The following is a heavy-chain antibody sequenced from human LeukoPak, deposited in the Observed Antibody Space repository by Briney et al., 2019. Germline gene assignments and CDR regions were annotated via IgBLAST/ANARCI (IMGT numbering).Heavy chain of an antibody. J-gene: IGHJ4*02. CDR2: MSTSGSS. V-gene: IGHV4-4*07. CDR3: ARVNSSGSFHDY. D-gene: IGHD3-22*01. CDR1: GVSISSYY. Sequence: SETLSLTCTISGVSISSYYWSWIRQPAGKGLEWIGRMSTSGSSNYNPSLTSRVTMSVDKPKNQFSLNLNSVTAADTAVYFCARVNSSGSFHDYWGQGARVTVSS.